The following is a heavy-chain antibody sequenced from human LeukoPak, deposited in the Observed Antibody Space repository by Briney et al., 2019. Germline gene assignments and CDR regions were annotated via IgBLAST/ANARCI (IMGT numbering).Heavy chain of an antibody. D-gene: IGHD6-13*01. V-gene: IGHV1-69*13. CDR3: ARASSSIDAFDI. Sequence: SEKVSCKASGGTYSSDAISWMRQAAGQWLEWMGGTIPIFGTANYAQKLQGRVTITADESTSTAYMELSSLRSEDTAVYYCARASSSIDAFDIWGQGTMVTVSS. J-gene: IGHJ3*02. CDR1: GGTYSSDA. CDR2: TIPIFGTA.